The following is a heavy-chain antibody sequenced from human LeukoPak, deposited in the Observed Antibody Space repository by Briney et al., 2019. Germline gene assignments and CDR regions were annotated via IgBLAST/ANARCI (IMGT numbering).Heavy chain of an antibody. CDR1: GFTFSSYA. Sequence: WSLRLSCVASGFTFSSYAMTWVRQAPGKGLEWVSVIGGDSVATYYSDSVKGRFTISRDNSKNTLYLQMNNLRAEDTAVYYCAKYYLVGASRWFDPWGQGTLVTVSS. J-gene: IGHJ5*02. V-gene: IGHV3-23*01. D-gene: IGHD1-26*01. CDR3: AKYYLVGASRWFDP. CDR2: IGGDSVAT.